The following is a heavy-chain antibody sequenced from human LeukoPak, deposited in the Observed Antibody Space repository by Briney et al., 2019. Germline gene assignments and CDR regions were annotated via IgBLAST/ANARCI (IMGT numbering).Heavy chain of an antibody. CDR3: AKDTSWSGKGAFDI. D-gene: IGHD1-14*01. CDR2: ISWNSGSI. J-gene: IGHJ3*02. V-gene: IGHV3-9*01. Sequence: GRSLRLSCAASGFTFDDYAMHWVRQAPGKGLEWVSGISWNSGSIGYADSVKGRFTISRDNAKNSLYLQMNSLRAEDTALYYCAKDTSWSGKGAFDIWGQGTMVTVSS. CDR1: GFTFDDYA.